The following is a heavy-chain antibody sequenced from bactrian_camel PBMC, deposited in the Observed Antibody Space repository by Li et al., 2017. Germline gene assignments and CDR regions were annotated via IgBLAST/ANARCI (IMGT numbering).Heavy chain of an antibody. D-gene: IGHD8*01. Sequence: VQLVESGGGLVQPGGSLRLSCAASGFTFNHYAMTWVRQAPGKGLEWVSSINDGDGTTYYADSVKGRFTISRDNAKSTVYLQLNSLKTEDTAMYYCVRSRVLSESNCHGDYWGQGTQVTVS. CDR2: INDGDGTT. J-gene: IGHJ4*01. V-gene: IGHV3S40*01. CDR1: GFTFNHYA. CDR3: VRSRVLSESNCHGDY.